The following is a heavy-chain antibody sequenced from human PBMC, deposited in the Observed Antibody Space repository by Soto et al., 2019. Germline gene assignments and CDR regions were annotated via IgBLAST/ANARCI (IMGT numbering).Heavy chain of an antibody. Sequence: GGSLRLSCAASGFTFDDYAMHWVRQAPGKGLEWVSGISWNSGSIGYADSVKGRFTISRDNAKNSLYLQMNSLRAEDTALYYCAKDTGGDYYDSSGYFFPAFDIWGQGTMVTVSS. J-gene: IGHJ3*02. CDR1: GFTFDDYA. D-gene: IGHD3-22*01. CDR3: AKDTGGDYYDSSGYFFPAFDI. CDR2: ISWNSGSI. V-gene: IGHV3-9*01.